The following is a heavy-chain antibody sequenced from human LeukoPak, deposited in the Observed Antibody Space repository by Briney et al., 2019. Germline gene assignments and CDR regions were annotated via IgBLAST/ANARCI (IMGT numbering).Heavy chain of an antibody. V-gene: IGHV3-21*01. CDR1: GFTFSSYG. CDR3: ASVDSGDY. CDR2: ISSSSSYI. J-gene: IGHJ4*02. D-gene: IGHD5-12*01. Sequence: GGSLRLSCAASGFTFSSYGMHWVRQAPGKGLEWVSSISSSSSYIYYADSVKGRFTISRDNAKNSLYLQMNSLRAEDTAVYYCASVDSGDYWGQGTLVTVSS.